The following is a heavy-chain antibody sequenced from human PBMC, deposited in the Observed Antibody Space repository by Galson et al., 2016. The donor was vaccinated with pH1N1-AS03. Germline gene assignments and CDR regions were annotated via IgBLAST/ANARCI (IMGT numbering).Heavy chain of an antibody. CDR1: AFTLSDKY. CDR2: IHSGGTT. J-gene: IGHJ4*02. CDR3: SRDSCNGAGWFPGF. D-gene: IGHD2-15*01. V-gene: IGHV3-53*05. Sequence: SLRLSCASSAFTLSDKYMSWVRQAPGKGLEWVSVIHSGGTTDYADSVKGRFSLSRDNSKNTLFLQMNNFRPEDTALYYCSRDSCNGAGWFPGFWGRGTLVTVSS.